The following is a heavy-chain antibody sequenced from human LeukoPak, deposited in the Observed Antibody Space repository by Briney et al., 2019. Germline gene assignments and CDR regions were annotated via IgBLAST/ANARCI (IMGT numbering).Heavy chain of an antibody. J-gene: IGHJ4*02. CDR1: GFTFSSYA. CDR3: ARGIAVAGPATG. D-gene: IGHD6-19*01. V-gene: IGHV3-30-3*01. Sequence: PGGSLRLSCAASGFTFSSYAMHWVRQAPGKGLEWVAVISYDGSNKYYADSVKGRFTISRDNSKNTLYLQMNSLRAEDTAVYYCARGIAVAGPATGWGQGTLVTVSS. CDR2: ISYDGSNK.